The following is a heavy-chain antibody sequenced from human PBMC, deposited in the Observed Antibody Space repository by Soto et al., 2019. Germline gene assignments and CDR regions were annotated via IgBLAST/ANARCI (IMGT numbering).Heavy chain of an antibody. CDR1: GGSISSSSYY. D-gene: IGHD6-13*01. J-gene: IGHJ4*02. CDR2: IYYSGST. CDR3: ARHVQRAAAAGPFDY. Sequence: SETLSLTCTVSGGSISSSSYYWGWIRQPPGKGLEWIGSIYYSGSTYYNPSLKSRVTISVDTSKNQFSLKLSSVTAADTVVYYCARHVQRAAAAGPFDYWGQGTLVTSPQ. V-gene: IGHV4-39*01.